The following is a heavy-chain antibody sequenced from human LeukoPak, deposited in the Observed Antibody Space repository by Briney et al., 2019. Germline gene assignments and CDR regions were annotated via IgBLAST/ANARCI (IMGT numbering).Heavy chain of an antibody. CDR1: GGSISSSSYY. Sequence: SETLSLTCTVSGGSISSSSYYWGWIRQPPGKGLEWIGSIYYSGSTYYNPSLKSRVTISVGTSKNQFSLKLSSVTAADTAVYYCARHLQRHRYGGLNFDYWGQGTLVTVSS. CDR3: ARHLQRHRYGGLNFDY. CDR2: IYYSGST. J-gene: IGHJ4*02. V-gene: IGHV4-39*01. D-gene: IGHD5-12*01.